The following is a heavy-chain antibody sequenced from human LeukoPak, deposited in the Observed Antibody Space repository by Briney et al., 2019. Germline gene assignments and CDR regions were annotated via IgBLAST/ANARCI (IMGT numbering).Heavy chain of an antibody. V-gene: IGHV1-46*01. CDR2: TKPSVGGT. CDR3: ARDHFDSSGYYYLLGYFEH. J-gene: IGHJ1*01. D-gene: IGHD3-22*01. CDR1: GYTFTNYY. Sequence: ASVKVSCKASGYTFTNYYVHWGRQPLEQGLDWLGITKPSVGGTSYALKFQGRVTMTRDTSTSTAYMELSSLRSEDTAVYYCARDHFDSSGYYYLLGYFEHWGQGTLVTVSS.